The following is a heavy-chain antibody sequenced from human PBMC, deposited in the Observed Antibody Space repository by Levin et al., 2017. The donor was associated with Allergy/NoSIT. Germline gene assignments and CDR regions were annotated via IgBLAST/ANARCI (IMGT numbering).Heavy chain of an antibody. Sequence: ASVKVSCKGSGYSFTSYWISWVRQMPGKGLEWMGRIDPSDSYTNYSPSFQGHVTISADKSISTAYLQWSSLKASDTAMYYCARRRSVWGGRNYYGSGSYPRPGFDIWGQGTMVTVSS. CDR2: IDPSDSYT. CDR3: ARRRSVWGGRNYYGSGSYPRPGFDI. V-gene: IGHV5-10-1*01. CDR1: GYSFTSYW. D-gene: IGHD3-10*01. J-gene: IGHJ3*02.